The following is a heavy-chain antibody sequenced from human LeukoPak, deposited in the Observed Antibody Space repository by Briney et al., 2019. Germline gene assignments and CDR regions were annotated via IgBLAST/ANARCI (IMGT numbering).Heavy chain of an antibody. CDR3: AREGRRYDSSGIYYYYYYGMDV. J-gene: IGHJ6*02. Sequence: GGSLRLSCAASGFTFSDYYMSWLRQAPGKGLEWVSYISSSGSTIYYADSVKGRFTISRDNAKNSLYLQMNSLRAEDTAVYYCAREGRRYDSSGIYYYYYYGMDVWGQGTTVTVSS. CDR2: ISSSGSTI. CDR1: GFTFSDYY. D-gene: IGHD3-22*01. V-gene: IGHV3-11*01.